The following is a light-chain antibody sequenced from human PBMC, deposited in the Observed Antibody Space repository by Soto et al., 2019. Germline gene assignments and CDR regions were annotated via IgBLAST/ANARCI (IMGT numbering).Light chain of an antibody. Sequence: QSVLTQPPSVSGAPGQRVTISCTGSSSNIGAGYDVHWYQQLPGTAPKLLIYGNSNRPSGVPDRFSGSKSGTSASLAITGLQAEDEADYYCCSYAGSSTVFGGGTKVTVL. CDR1: SSNIGAGYD. V-gene: IGLV1-40*01. J-gene: IGLJ3*02. CDR3: CSYAGSSTV. CDR2: GNS.